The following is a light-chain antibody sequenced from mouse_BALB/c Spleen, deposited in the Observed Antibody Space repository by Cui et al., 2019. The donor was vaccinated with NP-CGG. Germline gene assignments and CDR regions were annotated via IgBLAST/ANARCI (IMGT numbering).Light chain of an antibody. CDR1: TGAVTTSNY. J-gene: IGLJ1*01. CDR3: ALWYSNHWV. Sequence: ALTQESALTTSPGETVTLTCRSSTGAVTTSNYANWVQEKPDHLFTGLIGGTNNRAPGVPARFSGSLIGDKAALTITGAQTEDEAIYFCALWYSNHWVFGGGTKLTVL. CDR2: GTN. V-gene: IGLV1*01.